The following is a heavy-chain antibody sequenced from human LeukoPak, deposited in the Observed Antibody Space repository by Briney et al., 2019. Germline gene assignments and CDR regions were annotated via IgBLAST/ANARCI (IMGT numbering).Heavy chain of an antibody. V-gene: IGHV3-33*01. D-gene: IGHD3-10*01. CDR3: VRGSFGVDY. CDR1: GFTFGGFG. CDR2: IWYDGSKK. J-gene: IGHJ4*02. Sequence: GRSLRLSCAASGFTFGGFGVHWVRQAPGKGLEWEAVIWYDGSKKYYEDSVKGRFTISRDNSKNTLYLQMNSLRVEDTAVYYCVRGSFGVDYWGQGTLVTVSS.